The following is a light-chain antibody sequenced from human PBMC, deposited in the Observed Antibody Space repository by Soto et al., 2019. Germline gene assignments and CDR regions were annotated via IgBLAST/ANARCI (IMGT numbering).Light chain of an antibody. V-gene: IGKV3-15*01. CDR3: HQYNNWPYT. CDR2: GAS. J-gene: IGKJ2*01. CDR1: QSVSNN. Sequence: EIVMTQSPATLSVSPGEGATLSCRASQSVSNNLAWYQQKPGQAPRLVINGASTRATGIPARFSGSGSGTEFTLTISSQQSEDFAVYYCHQYNNWPYTFGQGTKLEIK.